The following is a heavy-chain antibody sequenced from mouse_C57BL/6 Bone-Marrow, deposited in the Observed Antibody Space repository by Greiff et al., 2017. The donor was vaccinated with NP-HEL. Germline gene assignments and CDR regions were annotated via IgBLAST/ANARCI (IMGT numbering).Heavy chain of an antibody. CDR1: GFTFSDYY. V-gene: IGHV5-16*01. CDR3: ARLRPYYFDY. D-gene: IGHD2-12*01. Sequence: EVKVVESEGGLVQPGSSMKLSCTASGFTFSDYYMAWVRQVPEKGLEWVANIYYDGSSTYYLDSLKSRFIISRDNAKDILYLQVSSLKSEDTATYYCARLRPYYFDYWGKGTTLTVSS. J-gene: IGHJ2*01. CDR2: IYYDGSST.